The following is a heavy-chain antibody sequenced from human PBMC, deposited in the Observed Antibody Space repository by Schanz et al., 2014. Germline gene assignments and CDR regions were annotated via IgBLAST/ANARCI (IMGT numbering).Heavy chain of an antibody. CDR1: GFSLNTYG. D-gene: IGHD2-15*01. CDR3: ARDRGYCSGGSCLTFDY. V-gene: IGHV3-NL1*01. CDR2: IYSGIGA. J-gene: IGHJ4*02. Sequence: QAQLMESGGGVVQPGTSLILSCSVSGFSLNTYGIHWFRQPAGKGLEWVSVIYSGIGAYYADSVKGRFTISRDNSKNTLYLQMNTLRAEDTAVYYCARDRGYCSGGSCLTFDYWGQGTLVTVSS.